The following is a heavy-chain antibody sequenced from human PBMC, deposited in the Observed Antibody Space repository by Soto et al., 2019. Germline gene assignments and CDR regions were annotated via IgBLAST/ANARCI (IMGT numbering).Heavy chain of an antibody. J-gene: IGHJ3*01. D-gene: IGHD3-22*01. CDR1: GASISSSY. CDR2: IHYSGST. CDR3: VRGYYDSSGHSNTFDL. Sequence: SETLSLTCTVSGASISSSYWSWIRQPPGKRLEWIGYIHYSGSTNYNPSLESRVTISVDTSKNQFSLKLSSVTAADTAVYYCVRGYYDSSGHSNTFDLWGQGTMVTVS. V-gene: IGHV4-59*01.